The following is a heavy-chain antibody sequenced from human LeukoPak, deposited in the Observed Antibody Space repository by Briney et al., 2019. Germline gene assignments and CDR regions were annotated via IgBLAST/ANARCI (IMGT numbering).Heavy chain of an antibody. V-gene: IGHV1-69*13. D-gene: IGHD6-6*01. CDR1: GGTFSSYA. Sequence: TVKVSCKASGGTFSSYAISWVRQAPGQGLEWMGGIIPIFGTANYAQKFQGRVTITADESTSTAYMELSSLRSEDTAVYYCARGGKGQLVRFDPWGQGTLVTVSS. CDR3: ARGGKGQLVRFDP. J-gene: IGHJ5*02. CDR2: IIPIFGTA.